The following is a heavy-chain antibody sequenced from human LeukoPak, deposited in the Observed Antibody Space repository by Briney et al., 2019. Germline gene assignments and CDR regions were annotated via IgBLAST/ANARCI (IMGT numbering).Heavy chain of an antibody. V-gene: IGHV3-21*01. Sequence: SGGSLRLSCAASGFTFSSYSMNWVRQAPGKGLEWVSSISSSSSYIYYADSVKGRFTISRANAKNSLYLQMNSLRAEDTAVYYCARDCSSTSCHPQTETDAFDIWGQGTMVTVSS. D-gene: IGHD2-2*01. CDR2: ISSSSSYI. CDR1: GFTFSSYS. CDR3: ARDCSSTSCHPQTETDAFDI. J-gene: IGHJ3*02.